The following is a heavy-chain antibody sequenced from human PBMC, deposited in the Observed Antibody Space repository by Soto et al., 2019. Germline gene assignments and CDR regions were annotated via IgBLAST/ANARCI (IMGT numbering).Heavy chain of an antibody. V-gene: IGHV3-30-3*01. D-gene: IGHD6-13*01. Sequence: QVQLVESGGGVVRPGRSLRLSCAASGFTFNSYAMHWVRQAPGKGLEWVALRSYDGYNKDYADSVRGRFTISRDKSENTLFLQMNSLRTEDTAVYYCARSQTSRSFIDYWGQGTLVTVSS. J-gene: IGHJ4*02. CDR2: RSYDGYNK. CDR3: ARSQTSRSFIDY. CDR1: GFTFNSYA.